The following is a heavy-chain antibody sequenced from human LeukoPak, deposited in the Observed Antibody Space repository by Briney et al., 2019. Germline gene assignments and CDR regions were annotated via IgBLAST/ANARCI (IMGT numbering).Heavy chain of an antibody. V-gene: IGHV3-23*01. J-gene: IGHJ4*02. CDR2: ISGSGGST. CDR1: GFTFSSYA. CDR3: AKELYDILTGGLDY. D-gene: IGHD3-9*01. Sequence: PGGSLRLSCAATGFTFSSYAMSWVRQAPGKGLEWVSAISGSGGSTYYADSVKGRFTISRDNSKNTLYLQMNSLRAEDTAVYYCAKELYDILTGGLDYWGQGTLVTVSS.